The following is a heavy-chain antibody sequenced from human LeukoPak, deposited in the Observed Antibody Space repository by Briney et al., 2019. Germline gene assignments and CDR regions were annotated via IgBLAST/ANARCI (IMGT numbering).Heavy chain of an antibody. CDR2: IRGTGGAT. Sequence: GGSLRLSCVASGFSFGNYAMSSVRQAPGNGLQWVSQIRGTGGATWYAGFARDRFTISRDNSKKTLYLQMSGLRVEDTAMYQCEKDPRDTYGTNWFVSWGQGTLLIVSS. V-gene: IGHV3-23*01. D-gene: IGHD2-21*01. J-gene: IGHJ5*01. CDR1: GFSFGNYA. CDR3: EKDPRDTYGTNWFVS.